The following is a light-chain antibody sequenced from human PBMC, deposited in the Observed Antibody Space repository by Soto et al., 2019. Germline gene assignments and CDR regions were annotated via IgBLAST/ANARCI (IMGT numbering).Light chain of an antibody. CDR1: QSVSSSY. J-gene: IGKJ4*01. CDR3: QQYDNLPLT. V-gene: IGKV3-20*01. Sequence: EIVLTQSPGTLSLSPGERATLSYRASQSVSSSYLAWYQQKPGQAPRLLIYGASSRATGIPDRFSGSGSGTDFTLTISRLEPEEIATYYCQQYDNLPLTVGGGTKVDIK. CDR2: GAS.